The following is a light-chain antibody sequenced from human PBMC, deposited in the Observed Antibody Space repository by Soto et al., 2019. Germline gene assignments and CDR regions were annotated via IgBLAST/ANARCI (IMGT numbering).Light chain of an antibody. CDR3: QHRQT. V-gene: IGKV3-15*01. Sequence: EIVLTQSPVTLSLSPGERATLSCRASQSVSSNLAWYQQKPGQAPRLLIYGASTRATGIPARFSGSGSGTEFTLTISSLQSEDFAVYYCQHRQTFGQGTKVDIK. CDR1: QSVSSN. J-gene: IGKJ1*01. CDR2: GAS.